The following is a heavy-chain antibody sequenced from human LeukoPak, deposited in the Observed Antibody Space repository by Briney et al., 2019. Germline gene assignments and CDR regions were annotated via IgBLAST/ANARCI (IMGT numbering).Heavy chain of an antibody. J-gene: IGHJ3*01. CDR2: INPNSGGT. CDR1: GYTFTGYY. CDR3: ARDPGLYCSSTSCP. Sequence: ASVKVSRKASGYTFTGYYMHWVRQAPGQGLEWMGWINPNSGGTNYAQKFQGRVTMTRATSISTAYMELSRLRSDDTAVYYCARDPGLYCSSTSCPWGQGTMVTVSS. D-gene: IGHD2-2*01. V-gene: IGHV1-2*02.